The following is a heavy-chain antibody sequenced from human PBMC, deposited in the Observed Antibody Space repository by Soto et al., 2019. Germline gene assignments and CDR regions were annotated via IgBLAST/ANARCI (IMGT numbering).Heavy chain of an antibody. V-gene: IGHV4-59*01. D-gene: IGHD3-10*01. CDR1: GGSISSYY. CDR2: IYYSGSI. Sequence: SETLSLTCTVSGGSISSYYWSWIRQPPGKGLEWIGYIYYSGSINYNPSLKSRVTISVDTSKNQISLKLSSVTAAETAVYYCESRSVSAPYYFDYWGQGTLVTVSS. CDR3: ESRSVSAPYYFDY. J-gene: IGHJ4*02.